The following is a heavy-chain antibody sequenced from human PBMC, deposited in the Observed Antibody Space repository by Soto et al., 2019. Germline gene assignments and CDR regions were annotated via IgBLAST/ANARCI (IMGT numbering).Heavy chain of an antibody. V-gene: IGHV3-13*01. CDR3: TKGSPQVGGMDV. Sequence: PXVSLRLSCAASGFSFSDYDMNWVRQVTGKGLEWVSSVGTSGEAYYSASVKGRFTISRESDYNSLILQMNTLTADDTAVYYCTKGSPQVGGMDVWGQGTTVTVSS. D-gene: IGHD3-10*01. J-gene: IGHJ6*01. CDR2: VGTSGEA. CDR1: GFSFSDYD.